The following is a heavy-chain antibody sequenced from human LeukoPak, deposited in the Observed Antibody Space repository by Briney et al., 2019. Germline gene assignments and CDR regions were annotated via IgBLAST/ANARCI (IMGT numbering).Heavy chain of an antibody. CDR3: ARAAAGTLDY. J-gene: IGHJ4*02. Sequence: GGSLRLSCSASGFTFSKYDMHWVRQAPGKGLEWLAVISHDGMNKRYVDSVKGRFSVSRDNAKNTLYLQMNSLRAEDTAVYYCARAAAGTLDYWGQGTLVTVSS. V-gene: IGHV3-30*03. CDR2: ISHDGMNK. D-gene: IGHD6-13*01. CDR1: GFTFSKYD.